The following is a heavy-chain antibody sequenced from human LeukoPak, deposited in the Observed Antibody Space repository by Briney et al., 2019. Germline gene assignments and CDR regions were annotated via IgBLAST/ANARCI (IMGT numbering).Heavy chain of an antibody. CDR2: VFYSGST. D-gene: IGHD3-22*01. J-gene: IGHJ4*02. V-gene: IGHV4-59*08. CDR3: ARGGTDSSGYYYGGTDFDY. CDR1: DDSIKSHF. Sequence: SETLSLTCTVSDDSIKSHFWTWIRQSPGKGLEWIGYVFYSGSTSYNPSLRSRLTISVDTSKNEFSLKLSSVTAADTAVYYCARGGTDSSGYYYGGTDFDYWGQGTLVTVSS.